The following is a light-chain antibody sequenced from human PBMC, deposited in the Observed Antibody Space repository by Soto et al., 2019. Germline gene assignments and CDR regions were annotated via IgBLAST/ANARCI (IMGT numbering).Light chain of an antibody. CDR1: QSLLHSGGKTY. Sequence: EIVMTQSPLSLSVTPGQPASISCKSSQSLLHSGGKTYLYWYLQKPGQTPQPLIYEVSNRFSGVPDRFSVSGSWTYFKLKISRVEAVAVRVYYCMQSIQLPLTFGRGTKVEIK. J-gene: IGKJ4*01. V-gene: IGKV2D-29*01. CDR3: MQSIQLPLT. CDR2: EVS.